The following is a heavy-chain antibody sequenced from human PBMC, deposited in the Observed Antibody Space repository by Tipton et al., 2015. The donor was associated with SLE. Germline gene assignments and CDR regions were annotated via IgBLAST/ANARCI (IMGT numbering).Heavy chain of an antibody. Sequence: TLSLTCTVSGGSISSYYWSWIRQPPGKGLGWIGYIYTSGSTNYNPALKSRVTISVDTSQNQFSLKLSSVTAADTAVYYCARDRRGYCSGGSCYFGFDYWGQGTLVTVSS. D-gene: IGHD2-15*01. V-gene: IGHV4-4*08. CDR2: IYTSGST. CDR1: GGSISSYY. J-gene: IGHJ4*02. CDR3: ARDRRGYCSGGSCYFGFDY.